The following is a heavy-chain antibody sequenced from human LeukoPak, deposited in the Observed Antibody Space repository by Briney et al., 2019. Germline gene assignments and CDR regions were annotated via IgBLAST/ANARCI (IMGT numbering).Heavy chain of an antibody. CDR1: GFTFDDYA. CDR3: AKDIRERGYAAF. Sequence: GGSLRLSCAASGFTFDDYAMHWVRKAPGKGLEWVSLISGDGYSTYYADSIKGRFTISRDNSRNSLYLQTNSLRSEDTALYYCAKDIRERGYAAFWGQGTLVIVSS. V-gene: IGHV3-43*02. J-gene: IGHJ4*02. D-gene: IGHD3-22*01. CDR2: ISGDGYST.